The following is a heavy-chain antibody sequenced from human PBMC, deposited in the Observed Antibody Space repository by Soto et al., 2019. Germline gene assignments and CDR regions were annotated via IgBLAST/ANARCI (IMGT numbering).Heavy chain of an antibody. D-gene: IGHD3-10*01. CDR1: GYSFTAYW. CDR2: IYPGDSET. J-gene: IGHJ4*02. CDR3: ARPRGSIGFGDFGVYFDY. V-gene: IGHV5-51*01. Sequence: GESLKISCKASGYSFTAYWIGWVRQMPGKGLEWMGIIYPGDSETKYNTSFEGQVTISADRVVSTAYLQWSSLEASDTAMYHCARPRGSIGFGDFGVYFDYWGQGTPVTVSS.